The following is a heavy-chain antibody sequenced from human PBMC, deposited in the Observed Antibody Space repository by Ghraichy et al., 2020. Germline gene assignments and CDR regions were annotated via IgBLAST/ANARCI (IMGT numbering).Heavy chain of an antibody. CDR2: MNPNSGNT. J-gene: IGHJ4*02. V-gene: IGHV1-8*01. CDR3: ARGKGDTMIVGGLEFDY. CDR1: GYTFTSYD. Sequence: ASVKVSCKASGYTFTSYDINWVRQATGQGLEWMGWMNPNSGNTGYAQKFQGRVTMTRNTSISTAYMELSSLRSEDTAVYYCARGKGDTMIVGGLEFDYWGQRTLVTVSS. D-gene: IGHD3-22*01.